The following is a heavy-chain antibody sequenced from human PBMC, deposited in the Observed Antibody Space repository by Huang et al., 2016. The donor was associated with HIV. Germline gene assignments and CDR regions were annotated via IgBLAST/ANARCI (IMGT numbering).Heavy chain of an antibody. D-gene: IGHD3-10*01. J-gene: IGHJ6*02. CDR3: ARLIGSPSFYYGLDV. CDR2: IYPGYSDT. CDR1: GYRFRSNW. Sequence: EVQLAQSGAEVKKPGESLKISCKGSGYRFRSNWIGWVRQMHGKGLEWMGIIYPGYSDTRSSPSFQGQVTISADKSINTAYLQWSSLKASDTAMYYCARLIGSPSFYYGLDVWGQGTTVTVSS. V-gene: IGHV5-51*01.